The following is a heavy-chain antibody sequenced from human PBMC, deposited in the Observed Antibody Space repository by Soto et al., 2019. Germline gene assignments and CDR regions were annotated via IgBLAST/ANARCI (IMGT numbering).Heavy chain of an antibody. D-gene: IGHD4-17*01. CDR2: IYYSGNT. CDR3: ARVGGYYGDYPNFDY. Sequence: QVQLQESGPGLVKPSETLSLTCTVSGGSISPYYWSWIRQPPGKGLEWVGNIYYSGNTNYNPSLRSRVTISVDTSKNQFSLKLRSVTAADTAVYYCARVGGYYGDYPNFDYWGQGTLVTVSS. V-gene: IGHV4-59*01. CDR1: GGSISPYY. J-gene: IGHJ4*02.